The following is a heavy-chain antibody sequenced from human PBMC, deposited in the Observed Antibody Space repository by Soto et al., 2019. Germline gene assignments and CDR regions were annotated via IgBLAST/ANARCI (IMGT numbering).Heavy chain of an antibody. Sequence: SETLSLTCAVSGYSISSGYYWGWIRQPPGKGLEWIGSIYHSGSTYYNPSLKSRVTISVDTSKNQFYLKLSSVTAADTAVYYCAREPYDFWSGYPQRNWFDPGGQGTLVTVSS. V-gene: IGHV4-38-2*02. D-gene: IGHD3-3*01. CDR2: IYHSGST. CDR1: GYSISSGYY. CDR3: AREPYDFWSGYPQRNWFDP. J-gene: IGHJ5*02.